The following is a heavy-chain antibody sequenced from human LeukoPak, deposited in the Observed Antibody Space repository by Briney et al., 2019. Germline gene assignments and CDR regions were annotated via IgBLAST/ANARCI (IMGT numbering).Heavy chain of an antibody. J-gene: IGHJ4*02. CDR3: ARERPHFEY. CDR1: GFTFSTYS. V-gene: IGHV3-48*02. CDR2: ISSSSSTI. Sequence: GGSLRLSCAASGFTFSTYSMNWVRKAPGTRLEEVSYISSSSSTIYYAVSVKGLFTISRDNAKISLYLQMNSLRDEDTAVYYCARERPHFEYWGQGTLVTVSS.